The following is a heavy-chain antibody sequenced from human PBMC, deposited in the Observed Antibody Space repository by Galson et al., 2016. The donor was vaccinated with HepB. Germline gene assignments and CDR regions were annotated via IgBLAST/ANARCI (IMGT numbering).Heavy chain of an antibody. D-gene: IGHD3-10*01. V-gene: IGHV3-23*01. Sequence: SLRLSCAASGITFRSYAMTWVRQAPGKGLEWVSTISGSGGSTYHADSVKGRFTISSDNSKNTVYLQMTSLRAEDTAVYYCAKFASGTYYLDSFDYWGQGTLVTVSS. CDR1: GITFRSYA. CDR2: ISGSGGST. J-gene: IGHJ4*02. CDR3: AKFASGTYYLDSFDY.